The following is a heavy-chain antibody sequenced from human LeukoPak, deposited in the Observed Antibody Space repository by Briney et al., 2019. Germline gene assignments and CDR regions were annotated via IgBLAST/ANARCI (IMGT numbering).Heavy chain of an antibody. CDR1: GGTFSSYA. Sequence: SVKVSYKASGGTFSSYAISWVRQAPGQGLEWMGGIIPIFGTANYAQKFQGRVTITADKSTSTAYMELSSLRSEDTAVYYCAGYYYDSSGYTDYWGQGTLVTVSS. V-gene: IGHV1-69*06. CDR3: AGYYYDSSGYTDY. CDR2: IIPIFGTA. D-gene: IGHD3-22*01. J-gene: IGHJ4*02.